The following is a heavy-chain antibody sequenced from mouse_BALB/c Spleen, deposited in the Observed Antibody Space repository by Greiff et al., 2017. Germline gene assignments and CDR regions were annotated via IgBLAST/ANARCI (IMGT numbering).Heavy chain of an antibody. V-gene: IGHV1-9*01. D-gene: IGHD2-14*01. CDR3: ASHRYDFYAMDY. Sequence: VQLQQSGAELMKPGASVKISCKATGYTFSSYWIEWVKQRPGHGLEWIGEILPGSGSTNYNEKFKGKATFTADTSSNTAYMQLSSLTSEDSAVYYCASHRYDFYAMDYWGQGTSVTVSS. CDR2: ILPGSGST. J-gene: IGHJ4*01. CDR1: GYTFSSYW.